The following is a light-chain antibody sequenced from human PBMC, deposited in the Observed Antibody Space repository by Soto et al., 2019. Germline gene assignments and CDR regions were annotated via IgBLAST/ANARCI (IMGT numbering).Light chain of an antibody. CDR1: QSISSW. CDR3: QQYNSYSEA. V-gene: IGKV1-5*03. J-gene: IGKJ1*01. CDR2: RAS. Sequence: DIQMTQSPSTLSASVGDRVTITCRASQSISSWVAWYQQKPGRAPKPLIYRASSLESGVPSRFRGSGSGTEFTLTISSLQPDDFATYYCQQYNSYSEAFGQGTKVDNK.